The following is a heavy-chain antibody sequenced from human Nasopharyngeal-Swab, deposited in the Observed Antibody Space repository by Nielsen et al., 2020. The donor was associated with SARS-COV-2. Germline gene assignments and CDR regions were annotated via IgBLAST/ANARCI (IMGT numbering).Heavy chain of an antibody. CDR2: ISYDGSNK. Sequence: GESLKISCAASGFNFSSYAMNWVRQAPGKGLEWVAVISYDGSNKYYAESVKGRFTISRDNSKNTLYLQMNSLRAEDKAVYYCARGYSGSYYSPFDYWGQGTLVTVSS. CDR1: GFNFSSYA. V-gene: IGHV3-30-3*01. J-gene: IGHJ4*02. D-gene: IGHD1-26*01. CDR3: ARGYSGSYYSPFDY.